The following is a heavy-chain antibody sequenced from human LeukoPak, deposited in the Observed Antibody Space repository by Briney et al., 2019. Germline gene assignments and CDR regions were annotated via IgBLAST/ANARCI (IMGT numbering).Heavy chain of an antibody. CDR2: MYTDGST. V-gene: IGHV3-66*02. CDR3: AADGLNNNWYFY. Sequence: GGSLRLSCAASGLSVSKIYMAWVRQAPGKGLEWVSLMYTDGSTYYADSVKGRFTISRDNSKNTLYLQMSSLRPEDTAVYYCAADGLNNNWYFYWGLGTLVIVSS. J-gene: IGHJ4*02. D-gene: IGHD1-7*01. CDR1: GLSVSKIY.